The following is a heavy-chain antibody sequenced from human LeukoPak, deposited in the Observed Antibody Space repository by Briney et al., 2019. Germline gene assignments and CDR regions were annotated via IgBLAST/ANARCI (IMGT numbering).Heavy chain of an antibody. Sequence: GGSLRLSCAASGFSLSSYGMNWVRQAPGKGLEWVANMNQDGSAKDYVDSVKGRFTISRDNARNSLYLQMSSLRAEDTAVYYCATYTHWVAGDVWGQGTTVTVSS. V-gene: IGHV3-7*01. CDR1: GFSLSSYG. D-gene: IGHD3-16*01. J-gene: IGHJ6*02. CDR2: MNQDGSAK. CDR3: ATYTHWVAGDV.